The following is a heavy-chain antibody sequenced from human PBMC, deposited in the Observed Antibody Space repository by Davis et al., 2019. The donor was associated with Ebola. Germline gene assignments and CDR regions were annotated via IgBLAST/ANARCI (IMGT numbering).Heavy chain of an antibody. J-gene: IGHJ4*02. CDR2: IKSKTDGGTT. CDR1: GFTFSNAW. Sequence: GESLKISCAASGFTFSNAWMSWVRQAPGKGLEWVGRIKSKTDGGTTDYAAPVKGRFTISRDDSKNTLYLQMNSLKTEDTAVYYCAKDRHSGDYGDYWGQGTLVTVSS. CDR3: AKDRHSGDYGDY. V-gene: IGHV3-15*01. D-gene: IGHD2-21*02.